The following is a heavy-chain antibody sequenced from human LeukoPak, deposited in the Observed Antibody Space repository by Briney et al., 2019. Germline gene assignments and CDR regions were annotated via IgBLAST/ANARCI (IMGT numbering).Heavy chain of an antibody. J-gene: IGHJ4*02. CDR2: IYYSGST. CDR1: GGSISSYY. Sequence: SETLSLTCTVSGGSISSYYWSWIRQPPGKGLEWIGYIYYSGSTNYNPSLESRVTISVDTSKNQFSLKLSSVTAADTAVYYCARVNYYDSSGSFDYWGQGTLVTVSS. V-gene: IGHV4-59*01. CDR3: ARVNYYDSSGSFDY. D-gene: IGHD3-22*01.